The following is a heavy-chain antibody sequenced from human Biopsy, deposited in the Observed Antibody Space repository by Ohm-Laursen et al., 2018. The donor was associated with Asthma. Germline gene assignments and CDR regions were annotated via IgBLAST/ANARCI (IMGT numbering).Heavy chain of an antibody. D-gene: IGHD5-18*01. Sequence: SETLSLTCAVSGDFVTSGSYYWSWIRQSPGKPLEWIGYVFYSGSTKYNPSLKSRVTISLDTSKNHFSLRLSFVTAADTAVYFCARGQGRGIQLWSLDPWGQGILVTVSS. J-gene: IGHJ5*02. CDR1: GDFVTSGSYY. V-gene: IGHV4-61*03. CDR3: ARGQGRGIQLWSLDP. CDR2: VFYSGST.